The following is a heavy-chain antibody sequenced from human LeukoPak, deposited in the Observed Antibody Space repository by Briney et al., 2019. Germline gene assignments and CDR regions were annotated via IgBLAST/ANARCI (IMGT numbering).Heavy chain of an antibody. CDR3: ARRGSHSGSYYYYYMDV. J-gene: IGHJ6*03. CDR1: GYTFTSYD. CDR2: MNPNSGNT. Sequence: ASVKVSCKASGYTFTSYDINWVRQATGQGLEWMGWMNPNSGNTGYAQKFQGRVTMTRNTFISTAYMELSSLRSEDTAVYYCARRGSHSGSYYYYYMDVWGKGTTVTISS. D-gene: IGHD1-26*01. V-gene: IGHV1-8*01.